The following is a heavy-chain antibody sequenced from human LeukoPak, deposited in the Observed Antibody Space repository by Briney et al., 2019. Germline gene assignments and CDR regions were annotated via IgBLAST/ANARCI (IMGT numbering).Heavy chain of an antibody. J-gene: IGHJ5*02. CDR3: AKGLPAAPHP. CDR2: IRYDGSNK. D-gene: IGHD2-2*01. Sequence: GGSLRLSCAASGFTFSSYGMHWVRQAPGKGLEWVAFIRYDGSNKYYADSVKGRFTISRDNSKNTLYLQMNSLRAEDTAVYCCAKGLPAAPHPWGQGTLVTVSS. CDR1: GFTFSSYG. V-gene: IGHV3-30*02.